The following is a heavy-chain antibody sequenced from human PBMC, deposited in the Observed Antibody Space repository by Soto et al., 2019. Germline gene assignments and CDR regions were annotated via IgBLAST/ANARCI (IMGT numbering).Heavy chain of an antibody. CDR1: GFTFSSYA. J-gene: IGHJ4*02. CDR3: ASLPFLYYDILTGYERPDY. CDR2: ISYDGSNK. V-gene: IGHV3-30-3*01. Sequence: DDHPGGSLRLSCAASGFTFSSYAMHWVRQAPGKGLEWVAVISYDGSNKYYADSVKVRFTIPRDNSKNTLYLEMNSLRAEDTAVYYCASLPFLYYDILTGYERPDYWGQGTLVTVSS. D-gene: IGHD3-9*01.